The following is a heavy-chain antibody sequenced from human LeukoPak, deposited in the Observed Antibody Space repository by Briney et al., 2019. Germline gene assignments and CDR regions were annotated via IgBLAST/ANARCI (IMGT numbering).Heavy chain of an antibody. CDR2: IHTSGST. Sequence: SSETLSLTCTVSGGSISSYYWSWIRQPAGKGLEWIGRIHTSGSTNYNPSLKSRVAMSVDTSKNQFSLKLSSVTAADTAVYYCARDTYYYDSSGYYRLDYWGQGTLVTVSS. CDR3: ARDTYYYDSSGYYRLDY. D-gene: IGHD3-22*01. CDR1: GGSISSYY. V-gene: IGHV4-4*07. J-gene: IGHJ4*02.